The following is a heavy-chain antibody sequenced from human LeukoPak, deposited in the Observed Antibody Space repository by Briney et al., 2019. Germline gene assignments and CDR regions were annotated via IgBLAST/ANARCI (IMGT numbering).Heavy chain of an antibody. D-gene: IGHD2-21*02. CDR3: AKRGDTAAHFDY. CDR2: IWHDGNNK. V-gene: IGHV3-33*06. CDR1: GFTFSNYG. Sequence: PGGSLRLSRAASGFTFSNYGMHRVRQAPGKGLEWVAVIWHDGNNKKYADSVKGRFTISRDNTKNTVYLHMNSLRAEDTAVYYCAKRGDTAAHFDYWGQGTLVTVSS. J-gene: IGHJ4*02.